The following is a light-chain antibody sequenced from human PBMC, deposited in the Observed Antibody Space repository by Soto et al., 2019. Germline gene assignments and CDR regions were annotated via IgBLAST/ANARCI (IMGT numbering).Light chain of an antibody. CDR1: QSVSSS. CDR3: QQSNKWPPVT. J-gene: IGKJ4*01. V-gene: IGKV3-15*01. CDR2: GVS. Sequence: ETVMTRSPVSLSVSPVGIGALSCMASQSVSSSLAWYQQKPGQAPRLLIYGVSTRAAGLPARFSGSGSGTEFTLTISSLQSEHFGVYYCQQSNKWPPVTFGGGTKVDIK.